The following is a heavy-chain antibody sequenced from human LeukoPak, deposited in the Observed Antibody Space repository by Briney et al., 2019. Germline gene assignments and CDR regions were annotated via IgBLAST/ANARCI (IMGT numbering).Heavy chain of an antibody. CDR3: AKELDTMFFDY. D-gene: IGHD3-10*02. J-gene: IGHJ4*02. Sequence: GGSLRLSCATSGFTFDRYTIHWVRHAPGKGLEWVSLAGWAGGTTFYSDSVRGRFTISRDSGGKSVYLQMNSLTTDDTAFYFCAKELDTMFFDYWGQGALVTVSS. V-gene: IGHV3-43*01. CDR2: AGWAGGTT. CDR1: GFTFDRYT.